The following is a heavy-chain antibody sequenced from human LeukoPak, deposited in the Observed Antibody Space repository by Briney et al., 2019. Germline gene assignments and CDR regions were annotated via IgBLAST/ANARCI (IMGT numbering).Heavy chain of an antibody. J-gene: IGHJ4*02. V-gene: IGHV3-33*01. Sequence: PGGSLRLSCAASGFTFSSYGMHWVRQAPGKGLEWVAVIWYDGSNKYYADSVKGRFTISRDNSKNTLYLQMNSLRAEDTAVYYCARVTMVRGAPFDYWGQGTLVTVSS. CDR1: GFTFSSYG. CDR3: ARVTMVRGAPFDY. CDR2: IWYDGSNK. D-gene: IGHD3-10*01.